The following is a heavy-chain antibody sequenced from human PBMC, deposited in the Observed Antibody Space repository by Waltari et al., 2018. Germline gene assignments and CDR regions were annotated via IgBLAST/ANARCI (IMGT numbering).Heavy chain of an antibody. Sequence: QVQLLQSGPGLVKPSETLSLTCTVSGGSISIFYWTWIRQSPGKGPEWIGYISTSGGTKYNPSLKSRVTLSVDTSKNQFSLQLTSVTAADTALYYCARDTGGWYYDLWGRGSLVTVSS. CDR3: ARDTGGWYYDL. D-gene: IGHD3-10*01. J-gene: IGHJ2*01. CDR2: ISTSGGT. V-gene: IGHV4-59*01. CDR1: GGSISIFY.